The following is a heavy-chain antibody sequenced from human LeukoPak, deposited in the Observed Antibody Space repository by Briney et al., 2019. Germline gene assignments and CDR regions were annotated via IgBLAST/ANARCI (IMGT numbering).Heavy chain of an antibody. CDR1: GYTFTGYY. CDR2: INPKSGDT. V-gene: IGHV1-2*02. CDR3: ARNLWFGESSDAFDM. D-gene: IGHD3-10*01. J-gene: IGHJ3*02. Sequence: GASVKVSCKASGYTFTGYYMHWVRQAPGQGLEWMGWINPKSGDTNYAQKFQGRVTMTRDTSISTAYMDMSSLRSDDTAVYYCARNLWFGESSDAFDMWGQGTMVTVSS.